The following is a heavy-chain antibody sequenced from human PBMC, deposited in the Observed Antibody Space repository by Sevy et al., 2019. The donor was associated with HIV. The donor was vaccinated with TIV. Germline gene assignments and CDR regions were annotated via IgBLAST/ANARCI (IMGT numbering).Heavy chain of an antibody. Sequence: ASVKVSCKTSGYTFTNYYIHWVRQAPGQGLEWMGLINPSGGRTSYAQKFQGRVTMTRETSTSTVYMELSSLRSEDTAVYYCARFFYYDYSGPGYWGQGTLVTVSS. J-gene: IGHJ4*02. V-gene: IGHV1-46*03. CDR1: GYTFTNYY. CDR2: INPSGGRT. CDR3: ARFFYYDYSGPGY. D-gene: IGHD3-22*01.